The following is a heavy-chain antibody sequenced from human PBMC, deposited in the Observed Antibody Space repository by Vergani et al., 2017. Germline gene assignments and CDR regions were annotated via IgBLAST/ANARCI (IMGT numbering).Heavy chain of an antibody. CDR2: IYYSGST. D-gene: IGHD2-15*01. J-gene: IGHJ5*02. Sequence: QLQLQESGPGLVKPSETLSLTCTVSGGSISSYYWSWLRQPPGKGLEWIGYIYYSGSTTYNPSLQSRVTISVDTSKNQFSLRLSSVTAADTAVYYCARVVAAARFDPWGQGTLVTVSS. CDR3: ARVVAAARFDP. CDR1: GGSISSYY. V-gene: IGHV4-59*01.